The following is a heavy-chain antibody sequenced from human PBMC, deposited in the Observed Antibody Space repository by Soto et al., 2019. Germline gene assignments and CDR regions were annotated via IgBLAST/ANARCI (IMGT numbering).Heavy chain of an antibody. CDR2: INHSGST. D-gene: IGHD4-17*01. J-gene: IGHJ4*02. V-gene: IGHV4-34*01. CDR3: ARGGDPTVTTPFDY. Sequence: PSETLSITCAVYGGSFSGYYWSWIRQPPGKGLEWIGEINHSGSTNYNTSLKSRVTISVDRSKNQFSLKLSSVTAADTAVYYCARGGDPTVTTPFDYWGLGTQVTVSS. CDR1: GGSFSGYY.